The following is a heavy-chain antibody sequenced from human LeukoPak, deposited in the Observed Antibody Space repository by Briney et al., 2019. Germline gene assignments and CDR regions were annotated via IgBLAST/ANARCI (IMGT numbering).Heavy chain of an antibody. V-gene: IGHV1-2*02. Sequence: ASVKVSCKASGYTFTGYYMHWVRQAPGQGLEWMGWINPNSGGTNYAQKFQGRVTMTRDTSISTAYMELSRLRSDDTAVYYCARDLRFLEWLDYYYYYGMDVWGQGTTVTDSS. J-gene: IGHJ6*02. CDR1: GYTFTGYY. CDR2: INPNSGGT. D-gene: IGHD3-3*01. CDR3: ARDLRFLEWLDYYYYYGMDV.